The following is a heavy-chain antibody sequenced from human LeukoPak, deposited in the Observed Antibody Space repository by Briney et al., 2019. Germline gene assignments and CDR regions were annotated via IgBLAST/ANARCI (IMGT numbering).Heavy chain of an antibody. J-gene: IGHJ6*03. CDR3: ARIAARDYYYYYYMDV. D-gene: IGHD6-6*01. Sequence: GASVKVSCKASGGTFSSYAISWVRQAPGQGLEWMGVIIPIFGTANYAQKFQGRVTITTDESTSTAYMELSSLRSEDTAVYYCARIAARDYYYYYYMDVWGKGTTVTVSS. CDR2: IIPIFGTA. CDR1: GGTFSSYA. V-gene: IGHV1-69*05.